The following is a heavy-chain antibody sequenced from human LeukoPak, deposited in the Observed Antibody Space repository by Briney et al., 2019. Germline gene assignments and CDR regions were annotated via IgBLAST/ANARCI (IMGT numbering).Heavy chain of an antibody. CDR3: ARLLLARTEAGTGGLFDY. CDR2: IYAGDSDA. CDR1: GYNFDNYW. D-gene: IGHD6-19*01. J-gene: IGHJ4*02. V-gene: IGHV5-51*01. Sequence: GESLKISCEVSGYNFDNYWIAWVRQLPGKGLEWMGVIYAGDSDARYSPSFRGQVTFSADRSITTAYLQWSSLRASDTAKYYCARLLLARTEAGTGGLFDYWGQGTLVTVSS.